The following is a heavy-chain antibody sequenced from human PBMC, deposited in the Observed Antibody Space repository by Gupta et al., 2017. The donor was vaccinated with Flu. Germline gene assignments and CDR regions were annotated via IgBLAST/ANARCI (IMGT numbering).Heavy chain of an antibody. CDR3: ARTPRVGAFEY. J-gene: IGHJ4*02. CDR2: SNPDGGNT. V-gene: IGHV1-46*01. Sequence: HWVRQAPGQGLEWMGKSNPDGGNTWYAQRFQGRVTMTRETSTNIIYMELSSLRSEDTALYYCARTPRVGAFEYWGQGTLVTVAS. D-gene: IGHD1-26*01.